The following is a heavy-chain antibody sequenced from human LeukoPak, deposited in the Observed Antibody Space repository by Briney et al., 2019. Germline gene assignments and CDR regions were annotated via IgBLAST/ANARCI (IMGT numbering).Heavy chain of an antibody. Sequence: SETLSLTCTVSGGSISSYYWSWIRQPPGKGLEWIGSIYHSGSTYYNPSLKSRVTISVDTSKNQFSLKLSSVTAADTAVYYCARDPLYSNNWYIYMDVWGKGTTVTVSS. V-gene: IGHV4-59*12. CDR2: IYHSGST. J-gene: IGHJ6*03. CDR3: ARDPLYSNNWYIYMDV. CDR1: GGSISSYY. D-gene: IGHD6-13*01.